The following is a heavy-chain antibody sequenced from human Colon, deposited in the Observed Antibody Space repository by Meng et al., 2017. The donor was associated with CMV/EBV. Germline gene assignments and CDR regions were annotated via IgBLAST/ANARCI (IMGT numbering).Heavy chain of an antibody. CDR1: GFTFSDYF. CDR2: INANSGAT. CDR3: AREPFLYSGIIYGADY. D-gene: IGHD1-26*01. J-gene: IGHJ4*02. Sequence: ASAKVPCKASGFTFSDYFIHWVRQAPGQGLEWVGWINANSGATTSARSFQGRVTMTRDTSITTAYMQLTTLTSDDTAVYYCAREPFLYSGIIYGADYWGQGTLVTVSS. V-gene: IGHV1-2*02.